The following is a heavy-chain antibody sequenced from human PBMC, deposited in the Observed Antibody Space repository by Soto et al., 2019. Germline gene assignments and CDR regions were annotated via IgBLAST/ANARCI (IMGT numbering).Heavy chain of an antibody. CDR2: ISWNSSGR. Sequence: GGSLRLSCAASGFTFDDYAMHWVRQVPGKGLEWVSGISWNSSGRGYADSVKGRFTISRDNAKNSLYLQMNSLRAEDTALYYCAKSPEYYDFWSGSPFDFWGQGTMVTVSS. V-gene: IGHV3-9*01. J-gene: IGHJ3*01. D-gene: IGHD3-3*01. CDR3: AKSPEYYDFWSGSPFDF. CDR1: GFTFDDYA.